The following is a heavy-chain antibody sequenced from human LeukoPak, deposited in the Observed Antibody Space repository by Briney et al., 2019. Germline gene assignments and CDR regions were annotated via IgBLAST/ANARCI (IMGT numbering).Heavy chain of an antibody. J-gene: IGHJ4*02. Sequence: PGGSLRLSCAASGFTFSSHWMNWVRQAPGKGLEWVANIKHDGSEKYYVDSVKGRFSISRDNAKKSLYLQMNSLRAEDTAVYYCARALSHCLDYWGQGTLVTVSS. CDR2: IKHDGSEK. V-gene: IGHV3-7*01. CDR3: ARALSHCLDY. CDR1: GFTFSSHW. D-gene: IGHD3-16*01.